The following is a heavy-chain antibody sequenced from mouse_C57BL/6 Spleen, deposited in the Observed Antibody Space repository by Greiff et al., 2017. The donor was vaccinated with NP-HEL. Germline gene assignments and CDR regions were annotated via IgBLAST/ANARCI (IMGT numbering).Heavy chain of an antibody. CDR2: IHPSDSDT. CDR3: AYSNYVGDAMDY. Sequence: VQLQQPGAELVKPGASVKVSCKASGYTFTSYWMHWVKQRPGQGLEWIGRIHPSDSDTNYNQKFKGKATLTVDKSSSTAYMQLSSLTSEDSAVYYCAYSNYVGDAMDYWGQGTSVTVSS. CDR1: GYTFTSYW. J-gene: IGHJ4*01. D-gene: IGHD2-5*01. V-gene: IGHV1-74*01.